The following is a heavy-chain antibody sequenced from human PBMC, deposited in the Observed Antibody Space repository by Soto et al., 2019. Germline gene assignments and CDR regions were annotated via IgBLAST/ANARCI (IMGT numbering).Heavy chain of an antibody. V-gene: IGHV3-74*01. Sequence: GGSLRLSCAASVFIFTNFWMHWVRQAPGQGLVWVSRINGDGSTASYADSVQGRFTISRDNAKNTLYLQMNSLRAEDTAVYYCTTVFDFWGQGTPVTVSS. CDR3: TTVFDF. J-gene: IGHJ4*02. CDR2: INGDGSTA. CDR1: VFIFTNFW.